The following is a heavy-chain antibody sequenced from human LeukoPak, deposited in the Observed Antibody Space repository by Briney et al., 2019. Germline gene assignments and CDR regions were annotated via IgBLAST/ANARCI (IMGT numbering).Heavy chain of an antibody. CDR2: IYYSGST. Sequence: PSETLSLTCTVSGGSISSYDWSWIRQPPGQGLEWIGYIYYSGSTNYNPSLKSRVTISVDTSKNQFSLKLSSVTAADTAVYYCARGGQWGPWYYFDYWGQGTLVTVSS. V-gene: IGHV4-59*01. CDR1: GGSISSYD. D-gene: IGHD6-19*01. CDR3: ARGGQWGPWYYFDY. J-gene: IGHJ4*02.